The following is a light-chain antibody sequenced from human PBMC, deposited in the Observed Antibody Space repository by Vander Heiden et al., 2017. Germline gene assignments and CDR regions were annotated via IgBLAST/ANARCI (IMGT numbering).Light chain of an antibody. CDR3: AAWDDSLTGLV. Sequence: QSVLTQPPSTSGTPGQRVTISCSGSSSNIGSNAVNWYQQLPGAAPRLLIYNNDQRPSGVPDRFSGSKSSTSASLSVSGLRSEDEADYYCAAWDDSLTGLVFGGGTKLTVL. J-gene: IGLJ2*01. CDR2: NND. V-gene: IGLV1-44*01. CDR1: SSNIGSNA.